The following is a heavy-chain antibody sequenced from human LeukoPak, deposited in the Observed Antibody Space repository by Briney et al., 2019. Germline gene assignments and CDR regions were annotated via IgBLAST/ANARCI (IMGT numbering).Heavy chain of an antibody. J-gene: IGHJ4*02. V-gene: IGHV3-23*01. CDR2: ISGSGGST. CDR1: GFTFSSYA. Sequence: GGSLRLSCAASGFTFSSYAMSWVRQAPGKGLEWVSAISGSGGSTYYADSVKGRFTISRDNSKNTLYLQMNSLRAEDTAVYYCARRRSGMISIDYWGQGTLVTVSS. D-gene: IGHD3-16*01. CDR3: ARRRSGMISIDY.